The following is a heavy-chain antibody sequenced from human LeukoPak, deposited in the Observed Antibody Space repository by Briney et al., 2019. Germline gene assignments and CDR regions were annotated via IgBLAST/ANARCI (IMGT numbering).Heavy chain of an antibody. J-gene: IGHJ4*02. CDR1: GASFRNYY. V-gene: IGHV4-34*01. D-gene: IGHD3-22*01. CDR2: IDHSGST. CDR3: ARGGSGYYSIWTAGRGYYFDY. Sequence: PSETLSLTCAVYGASFRNYYWSWIRQTPGKGLEWIGEIDHSGSTNYNPSLGSRVTISLDTSKNQFSLKLTSVTAADTAVYYCARGGSGYYSIWTAGRGYYFDYWGQGTLVTVSS.